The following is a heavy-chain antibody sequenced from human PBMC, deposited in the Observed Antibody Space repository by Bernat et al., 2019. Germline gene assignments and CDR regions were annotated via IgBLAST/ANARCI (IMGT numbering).Heavy chain of an antibody. CDR3: ARSSGSYPQYYFDY. V-gene: IGHV2-70*15. Sequence: QVTLRESGPALVKPTQTLTLTCTFSGFSLSTSGMCVSWIRQPPGKALEWLARIDWDDDKYYSTSLKTRLTISKDTSKNQAVLTMTNMDPVDTATYYCARSSGSYPQYYFDYLGQGTLVTVSS. CDR1: GFSLSTSGMC. D-gene: IGHD1-26*01. J-gene: IGHJ4*02. CDR2: IDWDDDK.